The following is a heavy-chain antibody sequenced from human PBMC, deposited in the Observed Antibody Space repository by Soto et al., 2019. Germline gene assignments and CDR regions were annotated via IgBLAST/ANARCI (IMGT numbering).Heavy chain of an antibody. J-gene: IGHJ6*04. D-gene: IGHD3-10*01. CDR3: AISAFVYYVAGSYFTPEVLEI. Sequence: ASVKVSCKASGYTFTSYAMHWVRQAPGQRLEWMGWINAGNGNTKYSQKFQGRVTITRDTSASTAYMELSSLRSEDTAVYYCAISAFVYYVAGSYFTPEVLEIWGKGTTVPVTP. V-gene: IGHV1-3*01. CDR2: INAGNGNT. CDR1: GYTFTSYA.